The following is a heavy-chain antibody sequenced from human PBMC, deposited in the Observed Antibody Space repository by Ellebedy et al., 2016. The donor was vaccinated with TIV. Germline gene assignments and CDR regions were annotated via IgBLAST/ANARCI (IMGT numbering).Heavy chain of an antibody. CDR3: ARRGSGTMRAFDV. V-gene: IGHV3-48*04. CDR2: LSGVDTTT. CDR1: GFTFSDSS. J-gene: IGHJ3*01. D-gene: IGHD3-10*01. Sequence: GESLKISXAAFGFTFSDSSMNWVRQAPGKGLEWLSYLSGVDTTTFYADSVRGRFTVSRDNAKNSLYLQMNSLRAEDTAVYYCARRGSGTMRAFDVWGQGTMVTVSS.